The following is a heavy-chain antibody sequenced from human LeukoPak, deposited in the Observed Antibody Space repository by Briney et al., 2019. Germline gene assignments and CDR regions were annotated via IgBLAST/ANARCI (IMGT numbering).Heavy chain of an antibody. CDR2: IYYSGST. CDR3: ARGGSGTYYHY. J-gene: IGHJ4*02. D-gene: IGHD1-26*01. CDR1: GGSITSYH. Sequence: SDTLSLTCTVSGGSITSYHYSWIRQPPGQGLEWVGYIYYSGSTNYNPSLKSRVTISVDTSKNQFSLKVSSVTAADTAVYYCARGGSGTYYHYWGQGTLVTVSS. V-gene: IGHV4-59*07.